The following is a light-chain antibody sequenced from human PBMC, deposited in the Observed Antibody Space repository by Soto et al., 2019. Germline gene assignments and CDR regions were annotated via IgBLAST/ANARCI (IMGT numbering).Light chain of an antibody. J-gene: IGLJ1*01. Sequence: QSALTQPASVSGSPGQSITISCTGTSSDVGGYDYVSWYQQHPGKAPKLIIYEVTNRPSGVSNRFSGSKSGNTASLTVSGLQAEDDIDYYCSSYSSTSPRIVFGTGTKVTVL. V-gene: IGLV2-14*01. CDR1: SSDVGGYDY. CDR2: EVT. CDR3: SSYSSTSPRIV.